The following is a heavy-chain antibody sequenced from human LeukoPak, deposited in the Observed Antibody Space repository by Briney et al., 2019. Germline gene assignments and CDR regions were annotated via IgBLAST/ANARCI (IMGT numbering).Heavy chain of an antibody. CDR1: GGSISSYY. CDR2: IYYSGST. CDR3: AREVARYFDY. J-gene: IGHJ4*02. Sequence: SETLSLTCTVSGGSISSYYWSWIRQPPGKGLEWIGYIYYSGSTNYNPSLKSRVTISVDTSKNQFSLKLSSVTAADTAVYYCAREVARYFDYWGQGTLATVSS. V-gene: IGHV4-59*01.